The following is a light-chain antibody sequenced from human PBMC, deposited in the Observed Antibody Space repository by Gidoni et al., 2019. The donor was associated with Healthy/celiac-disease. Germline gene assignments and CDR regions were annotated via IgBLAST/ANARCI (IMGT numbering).Light chain of an antibody. V-gene: IGLV1-40*01. CDR2: GNS. CDR1: SSNTGAGYV. CDR3: QSYDSSLSGVV. Sequence: QSVLTQPPSVCGSPGQRVTISCTGSSSNTGAGYVVPWYQQLPGTAPKLLIYGNSNRPTGVPDRFSGSKSGTSASLAITGLQAEDEADYYCQSYDSSLSGVVFGGGTKLTVL. J-gene: IGLJ2*01.